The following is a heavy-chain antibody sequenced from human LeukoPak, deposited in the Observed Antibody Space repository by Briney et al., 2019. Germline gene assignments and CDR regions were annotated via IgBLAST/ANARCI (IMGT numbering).Heavy chain of an antibody. J-gene: IGHJ4*02. CDR2: IHNSGST. CDR1: GGSFSGYY. CDR3: ARQPSSMATVTTFDY. D-gene: IGHD5-24*01. V-gene: IGHV4-34*01. Sequence: ASETLSLTCAVYGGSFSGYYWGWIRQPPGKGLEWIGSIHNSGSTYYKPSLKSQVTVFVDMSKNQFFLKLNSVTAADTAMYYCARQPSSMATVTTFDYWGRGIQVTVSS.